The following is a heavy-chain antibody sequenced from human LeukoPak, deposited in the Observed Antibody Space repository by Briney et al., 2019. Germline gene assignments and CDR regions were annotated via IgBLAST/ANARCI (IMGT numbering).Heavy chain of an antibody. J-gene: IGHJ6*02. CDR1: GYTFTAYY. Sequence: GASVKVSCKASGYTFTAYYMHWVPQAPGQGLEWMGWINPNSGGTNYAQKFQGRVTMTRDTSISTAYMELSRLRSDDTAVYYCARELRVVYDVESIAAAGTSYSYYGMDVWGQGTTVTVSS. D-gene: IGHD6-13*01. V-gene: IGHV1-2*02. CDR2: INPNSGGT. CDR3: ARELRVVYDVESIAAAGTSYSYYGMDV.